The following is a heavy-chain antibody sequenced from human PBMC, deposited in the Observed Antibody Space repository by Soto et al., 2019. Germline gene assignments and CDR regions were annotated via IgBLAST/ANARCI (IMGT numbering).Heavy chain of an antibody. Sequence: QVELVQSGAEVQKPGSSVRVSCKASGGAFNNYGFTWVRQASGQGLEWMGQIIPLFSTTHYAQKFQGRVSITADGSTSTVHMELSSLTSEHTAVYYCARDGNLSSSYGDFDYWGQGTLVIVSS. D-gene: IGHD6-6*01. CDR1: GGAFNNYG. CDR3: ARDGNLSSSYGDFDY. CDR2: IIPLFSTT. J-gene: IGHJ4*02. V-gene: IGHV1-69*01.